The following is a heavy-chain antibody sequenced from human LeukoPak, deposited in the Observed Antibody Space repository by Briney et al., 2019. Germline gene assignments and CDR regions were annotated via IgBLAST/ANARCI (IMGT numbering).Heavy chain of an antibody. J-gene: IGHJ4*02. CDR3: ARSLRTRSGYCSSLYYFVY. Sequence: SQTPSLICTVSGGSICSGGYYWSLIRQHPGKGLERIGYIYYSGSTNYNPSLKSRVTISVDTSKNQFSLQLSSVTAADTAVYYCARSLRTRSGYCSSLYYFVYGGQGTLVTVSS. V-gene: IGHV4-31*03. D-gene: IGHD3-22*01. CDR2: IYYSGST. CDR1: GGSICSGGYY.